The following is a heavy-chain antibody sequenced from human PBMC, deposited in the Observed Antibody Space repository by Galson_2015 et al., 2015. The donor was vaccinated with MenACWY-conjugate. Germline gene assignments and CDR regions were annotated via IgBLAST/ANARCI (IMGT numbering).Heavy chain of an antibody. J-gene: IGHJ4*02. Sequence: SLRLSCAASGFTFSDYAMSWVRQAPGKGLEWVSVLSASGGHTYYADSVKGRLTISRDNFKNTLSLQMNSLRAEDTAVYYCAKVLGGYGCDYDYWGQGTLGIVSS. CDR2: LSASGGHT. CDR1: GFTFSDYA. D-gene: IGHD4-17*01. CDR3: AKVLGGYGCDYDY. V-gene: IGHV3-23*01.